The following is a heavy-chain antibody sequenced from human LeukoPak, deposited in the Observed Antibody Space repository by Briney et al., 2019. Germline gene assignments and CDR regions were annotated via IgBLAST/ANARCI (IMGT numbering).Heavy chain of an antibody. CDR2: IYTSRST. J-gene: IGHJ3*02. Sequence: SETLSLTCTVPGGSISSYYWSWIRQPAGKGLEWIGRIYTSRSTNYNPSLKSRVTMSVDTSKNQFSLKLSSVTAADTAVYYCARDPPFYDSSGKGDAFDIWGQGTMVTVSS. CDR1: GGSISSYY. V-gene: IGHV4-4*07. D-gene: IGHD3-22*01. CDR3: ARDPPFYDSSGKGDAFDI.